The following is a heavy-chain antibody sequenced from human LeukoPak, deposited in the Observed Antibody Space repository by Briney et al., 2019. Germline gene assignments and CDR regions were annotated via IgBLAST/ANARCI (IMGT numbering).Heavy chain of an antibody. Sequence: GGSLRLSCAASGFTFSNAWMSWVRQAPGKGLEWVGRIKSKTDGGTTDYAAPVKGRFTISRDDSKNTLYLQMNSLRAEDTAVYYCARDWFHAIDYWGQGTLVTVSS. D-gene: IGHD2/OR15-2a*01. V-gene: IGHV3-15*05. CDR1: GFTFSNAW. J-gene: IGHJ4*02. CDR2: IKSKTDGGTT. CDR3: ARDWFHAIDY.